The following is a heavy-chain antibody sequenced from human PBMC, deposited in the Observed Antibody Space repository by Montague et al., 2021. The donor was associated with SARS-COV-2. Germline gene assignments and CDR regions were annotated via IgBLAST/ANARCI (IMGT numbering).Heavy chain of an antibody. V-gene: IGHV1-69*13. Sequence: SVKVSCKASGGTFSSYAISWVRQAPGQGLEWMGGIIPIFGTANYAQKFQGRVTITADESTSTAYMELSSLRSEDTAVYYCARGGWSHSSSGDYYYYYYMDVWGKGTTVTVSS. CDR3: ARGGWSHSSSGDYYYYYYMDV. J-gene: IGHJ6*03. CDR1: GGTFSSYA. CDR2: IIPIFGTA. D-gene: IGHD6-6*01.